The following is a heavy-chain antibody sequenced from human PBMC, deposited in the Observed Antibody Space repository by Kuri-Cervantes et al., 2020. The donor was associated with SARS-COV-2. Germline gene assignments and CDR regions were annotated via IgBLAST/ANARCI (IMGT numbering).Heavy chain of an antibody. D-gene: IGHD2-21*01. J-gene: IGHJ4*02. CDR3: ARIAGTSRDYFDY. CDR1: GYFVGYHY. Sequence: GGSLRLSCAVSGYFVGYHYMSWVRQAPGRGLEWVSVIYNTGATFYADSVKGRFTISRDDSTDTVHLQMNSLRVDDTAIYYCARIAGTSRDYFDYWGQGTLVTVSS. V-gene: IGHV3-53*01. CDR2: IYNTGAT.